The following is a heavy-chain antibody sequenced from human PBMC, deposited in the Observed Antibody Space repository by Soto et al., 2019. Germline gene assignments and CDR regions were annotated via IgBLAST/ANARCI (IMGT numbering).Heavy chain of an antibody. V-gene: IGHV4-34*01. CDR2: INHSGST. CDR3: AIGRGRYIDWLPHYYYYYGMDV. CDR1: GGSFSGYY. Sequence: SETLSLTCAVYGGSFSGYYWSWIRQPPGKGLEWIGEINHSGSTNYNPSLKSRVTISVDTSKNQFSLKLSSVTAADTAVYYCAIGRGRYIDWLPHYYYYYGMDVWGQGTTVTVSS. D-gene: IGHD3-9*01. J-gene: IGHJ6*02.